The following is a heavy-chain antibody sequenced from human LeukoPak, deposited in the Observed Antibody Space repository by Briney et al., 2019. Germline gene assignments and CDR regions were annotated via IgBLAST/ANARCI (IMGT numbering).Heavy chain of an antibody. J-gene: IGHJ6*02. D-gene: IGHD3-10*01. CDR3: ARDTSKLLWFGELSKPPYYYGMDV. Sequence: GGSLRLSCAASEFTFSNYAMNWVRQAPGKGLEWVSYISSSSSYTNYADSVKGRFTISRDNAKNSLYLQMNSLRAEDTAVYYCARDTSKLLWFGELSKPPYYYGMDVWGQGTTVTVSS. CDR2: ISSSSSYT. CDR1: EFTFSNYA. V-gene: IGHV3-21*05.